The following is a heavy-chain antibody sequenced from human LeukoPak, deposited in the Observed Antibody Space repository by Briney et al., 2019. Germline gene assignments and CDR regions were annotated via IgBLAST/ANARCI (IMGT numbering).Heavy chain of an antibody. CDR1: RYTFTSYY. D-gene: IGHD2-15*01. Sequence: ASVKVSCKASRYTFTSYYMHWVRQAPGQGLEWMGIINPSGGSTSYAQKFQGRVTMTRDTSTSTVYMELSSLRSEDTAVYYCARKVVGAPMDYWGQGTLVTVSS. J-gene: IGHJ4*02. CDR2: INPSGGST. CDR3: ARKVVGAPMDY. V-gene: IGHV1-46*01.